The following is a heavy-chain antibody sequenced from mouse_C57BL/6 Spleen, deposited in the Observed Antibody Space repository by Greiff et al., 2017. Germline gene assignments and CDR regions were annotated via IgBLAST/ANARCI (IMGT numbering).Heavy chain of an antibody. CDR2: IRNKANGYTT. CDR1: FTFTDYY. Sequence: EVKLVESGGGLVQPGGFTFTDYYMSWVRQPPGKALEWLGFIRNKANGYTTEYSASVKGRFTISRDNSPSILYLQMNALRAEDSATYYCARYSPGGYSDYWGQGTTLTVSS. J-gene: IGHJ2*01. V-gene: IGHV7-3*01. CDR3: ARYSPGGYSDY.